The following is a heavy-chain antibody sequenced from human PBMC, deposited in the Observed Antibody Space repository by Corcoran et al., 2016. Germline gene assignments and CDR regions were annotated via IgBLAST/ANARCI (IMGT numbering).Heavy chain of an antibody. D-gene: IGHD6-25*01. J-gene: IGHJ3*01. CDR1: GFALSTYW. Sequence: EVQLVESGGGLVQPGGSLRLSCAASGFALSTYWMHWVRQVPGKGLMWVSRITGDGSATTYADSVKGRFTIARDNAENTLYLQMDSLRAEDTAVYYCARGGGWSSGRFRAFGFWGQGTMVTVSS. CDR3: ARGGGWSSGRFRAFGF. V-gene: IGHV3-74*03. CDR2: ITGDGSAT.